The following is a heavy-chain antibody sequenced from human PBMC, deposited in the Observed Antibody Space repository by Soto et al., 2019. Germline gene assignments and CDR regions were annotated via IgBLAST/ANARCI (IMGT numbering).Heavy chain of an antibody. CDR3: AGEIASGY. CDR1: GFTFSTSG. Sequence: QVQLVESGGGVVQPGTSLRLSCVASGFTFSTSGMHWVRQAPGKGLEWVAVISRDGSVKYYADSVKGRFTISRDTSKNTLYLQMISLRAEDTAVYYCAGEIASGYWGQGTLDTVSS. D-gene: IGHD2-21*01. CDR2: ISRDGSVK. J-gene: IGHJ4*02. V-gene: IGHV3-30*03.